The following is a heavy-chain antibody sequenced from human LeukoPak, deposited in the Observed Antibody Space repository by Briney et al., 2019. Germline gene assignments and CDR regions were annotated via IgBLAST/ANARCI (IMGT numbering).Heavy chain of an antibody. Sequence: GGSLRLSCAASGFTFSSYWMHWVRHAPGEGLVWVSRINIDGGSTSYADSVKGRFTISRDNAKNTLYLQMNSLRAEDTAVYYCAREKPSGSSRRAPSDYWGQGTLVTVSS. CDR1: GFTFSSYW. V-gene: IGHV3-74*01. J-gene: IGHJ4*02. CDR2: INIDGGST. CDR3: AREKPSGSSRRAPSDY. D-gene: IGHD1-26*01.